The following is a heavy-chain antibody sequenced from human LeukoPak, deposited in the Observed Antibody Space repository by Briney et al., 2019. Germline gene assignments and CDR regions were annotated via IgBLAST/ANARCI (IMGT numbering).Heavy chain of an antibody. J-gene: IGHJ3*02. V-gene: IGHV3-30*04. CDR3: ARSRGPQDAFDI. D-gene: IGHD3-10*01. Sequence: GGSLRLSCAASGFTFSSYAMHWVRQAPGKGLEWVAVISHDGSNKYYADSVKGRFTISRDNSKNTLYLQMNSLRAEDTAVCYCARSRGPQDAFDIWGQGTMVTVSS. CDR1: GFTFSSYA. CDR2: ISHDGSNK.